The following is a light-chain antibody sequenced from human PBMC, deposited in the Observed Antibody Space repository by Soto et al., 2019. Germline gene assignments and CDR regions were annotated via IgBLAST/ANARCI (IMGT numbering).Light chain of an antibody. CDR2: GAS. V-gene: IGKV1-39*01. Sequence: DIQMTQSPSFLSASVGDRAIITCRASQRIDNFFNWYQQKPGNAPKLLIYGASSLQSGVPSRFSGSGSGTDFTLTITSLQPEASATYHCQQRYKASLSSFCQGTKVEIK. CDR3: QQRYKASLSS. J-gene: IGKJ2*01. CDR1: QRIDNF.